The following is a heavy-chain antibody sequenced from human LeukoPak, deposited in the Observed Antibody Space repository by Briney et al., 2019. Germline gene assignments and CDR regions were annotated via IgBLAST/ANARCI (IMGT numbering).Heavy chain of an antibody. CDR1: GGSISSYY. Sequence: PSETQSLTCTVSGGSISSYYWSWIRQPPGKGLEWIGFIYYGGSTNYYPSLKSRVTISVDTSKNQFSLKLSSVTAADTAVYYCAGAAMSPLFFGYWGQGTLVTVSS. V-gene: IGHV4-59*01. CDR3: AGAAMSPLFFGY. J-gene: IGHJ4*02. D-gene: IGHD2-2*01. CDR2: IYYGGST.